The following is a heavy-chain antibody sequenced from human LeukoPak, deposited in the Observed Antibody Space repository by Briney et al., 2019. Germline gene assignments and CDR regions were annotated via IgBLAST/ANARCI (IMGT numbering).Heavy chain of an antibody. CDR1: GFTFSSYA. D-gene: IGHD2-15*01. CDR2: ISGSGGST. Sequence: SGGSLRLSCAASGFTFSSYAMSWVRQAPGKGLEWVSAISGSGGSTYYADSVKGRFTISRDNSKNTLYLQMNSLRAEDTAVYYCAKVVSWYCSGGSCYRNWFDPWGQGTLVTVSS. J-gene: IGHJ5*02. CDR3: AKVVSWYCSGGSCYRNWFDP. V-gene: IGHV3-23*01.